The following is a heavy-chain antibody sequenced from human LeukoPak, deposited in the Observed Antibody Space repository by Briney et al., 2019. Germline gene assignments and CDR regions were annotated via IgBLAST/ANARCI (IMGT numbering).Heavy chain of an antibody. CDR2: INHSGST. J-gene: IGHJ4*02. CDR3: ARGRQLWLRRYFDY. CDR1: GGSISSSSYY. V-gene: IGHV4-39*07. D-gene: IGHD5-18*01. Sequence: SETLSLTCTVSGGSISSSSYYWGWIRQPPGKGLEWIGEINHSGSTNYNPSLKSRVTISVDTSKNQFSLKLSSVTAADTAVYYCARGRQLWLRRYFDYWGQGTLVTVSS.